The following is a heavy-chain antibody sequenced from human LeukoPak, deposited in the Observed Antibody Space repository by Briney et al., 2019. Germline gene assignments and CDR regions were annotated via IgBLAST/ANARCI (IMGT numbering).Heavy chain of an antibody. CDR1: GCTFSSYY. J-gene: IGHJ4*02. Sequence: SWGSLTLSCAASGCTFSSYYMSWVRQPPGKGLEWVSAISGSGGSTYYADSVQGRFTISRDNSKTTLYLQMNSLRAEGTAVYYCAKGFSRDGYNFFHWGQGTLVTVSS. D-gene: IGHD5-24*01. CDR3: AKGFSRDGYNFFH. CDR2: ISGSGGST. V-gene: IGHV3-23*01.